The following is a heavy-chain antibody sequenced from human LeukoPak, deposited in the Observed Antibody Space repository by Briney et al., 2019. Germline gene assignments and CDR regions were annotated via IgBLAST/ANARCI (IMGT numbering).Heavy chain of an antibody. V-gene: IGHV3-13*05. J-gene: IGHJ4*02. D-gene: IGHD6-13*01. CDR3: ARAGGSSWYSLDY. CDR2: ITTAGDP. Sequence: PGGSLRLSCAASGFTFSGYDMHWVRQATGKGLEWVSAITTAGDPYYPGSVKGRFTISRENAKNSLYLQMNSLRAGNTAVYYCARAGGSSWYSLDYWGQGTLVTVSS. CDR1: GFTFSGYD.